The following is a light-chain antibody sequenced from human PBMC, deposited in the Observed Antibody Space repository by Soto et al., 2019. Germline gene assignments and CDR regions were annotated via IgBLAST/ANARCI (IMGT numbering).Light chain of an antibody. CDR2: DVS. V-gene: IGLV2-18*02. J-gene: IGLJ1*01. CDR3: SSFTSSSTYV. Sequence: QSVLTQPPSVSGSPGQSVTISCTGTSSDVGSYNRVSWYQQPPGTAPKLMIYDVSNRPSAVPDRFSGSKSGNTASLTISGLQPEDEADYYCSSFTSSSTYVFGTGTKVTV. CDR1: SSDVGSYNR.